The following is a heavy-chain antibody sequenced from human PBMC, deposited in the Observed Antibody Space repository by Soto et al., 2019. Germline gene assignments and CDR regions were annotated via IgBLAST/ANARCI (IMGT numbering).Heavy chain of an antibody. CDR2: IYYSVNT. CDR3: AKYDFWSGYFVDS. J-gene: IGHJ4*02. Sequence: SETLSLTCTVSGGSIGIYYWSWIRQPPGKGLEWIGHIYYSVNTNYNPSLKSRVTISVDTSKNQFSLKMTSVTAADTAVYYCAKYDFWSGYFVDSWGQGTLVTVS. V-gene: IGHV4-59*08. D-gene: IGHD3-3*01. CDR1: GGSIGIYY.